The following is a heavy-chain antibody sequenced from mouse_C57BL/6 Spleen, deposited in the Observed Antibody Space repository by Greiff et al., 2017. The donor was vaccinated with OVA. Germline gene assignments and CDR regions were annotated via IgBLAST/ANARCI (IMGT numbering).Heavy chain of an antibody. J-gene: IGHJ3*01. CDR1: GFTFSSYT. D-gene: IGHD2-3*01. CDR2: ISGGGGNT. Sequence: EVKLVESGGGLVKPGGSLKLSCAASGFTFSSYTMSWVRQTPEKRLEWVATISGGGGNTYYPDSVKGRFTISRDNAKNTLYLQMSRLRSEDTALYYCARHGGYSSFAYWGQGTLVTVSA. V-gene: IGHV5-9*01. CDR3: ARHGGYSSFAY.